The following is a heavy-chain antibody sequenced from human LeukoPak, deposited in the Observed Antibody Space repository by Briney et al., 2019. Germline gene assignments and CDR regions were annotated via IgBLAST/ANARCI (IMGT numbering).Heavy chain of an antibody. Sequence: GESLKISCKGSGYTFTSYWIGWVRQMPGKGLEWMGIIDPGDSETGYSPSFQGQVTIPADKSISTAYLQWSSLKASDTAMYYCARRYHDSSGYRYHFDYWGQGTLVTVSS. CDR1: GYTFTSYW. CDR2: IDPGDSET. D-gene: IGHD3-22*01. V-gene: IGHV5-51*01. J-gene: IGHJ4*02. CDR3: ARRYHDSSGYRYHFDY.